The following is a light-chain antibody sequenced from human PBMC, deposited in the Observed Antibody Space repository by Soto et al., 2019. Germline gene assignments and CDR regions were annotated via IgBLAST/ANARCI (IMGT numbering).Light chain of an antibody. V-gene: IGLV2-8*01. CDR3: SSYAGNNNCV. Sequence: QSVLTQPPSASGSPGQSVTISCTGTSSDVGGYNYFSWYQQHPGKAPKLILYEISERPSGVPDRFSGSKSGNTASLTVSGLQAEDEADYYCSSYAGNNNCVFGTGTKLTVL. CDR2: EIS. J-gene: IGLJ1*01. CDR1: SSDVGGYNY.